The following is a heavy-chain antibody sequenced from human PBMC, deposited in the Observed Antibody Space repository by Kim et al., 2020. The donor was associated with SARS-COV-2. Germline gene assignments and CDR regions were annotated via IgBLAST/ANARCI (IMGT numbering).Heavy chain of an antibody. Sequence: GGSLRLSCAASGFTFSSYWMHWVRQAPGKGLVWVSRINSDGSSTSYADSVKGRFTISRDNAKNTLYLQMNSLRAEDTAVYYCARGWGIAAAVDYWGQGTLVTVSS. J-gene: IGHJ4*02. D-gene: IGHD6-13*01. CDR3: ARGWGIAAAVDY. V-gene: IGHV3-74*01. CDR1: GFTFSSYW. CDR2: INSDGSST.